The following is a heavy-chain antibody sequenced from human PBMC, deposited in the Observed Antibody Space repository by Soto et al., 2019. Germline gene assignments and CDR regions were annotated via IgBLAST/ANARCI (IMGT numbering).Heavy chain of an antibody. J-gene: IGHJ4*02. CDR1: GGSISSSSYY. CDR3: ARGPPLGY. Sequence: SETLSLTCTVSGGSISSSSYYWGWIRQPPGKGLECIGSIYHSGSTHYNPSLKSRVTISVDRSKNQFSLKLSSVTAADTAVYYCARGPPLGYWGQGTLVTVSS. CDR2: IYHSGST. V-gene: IGHV4-39*07.